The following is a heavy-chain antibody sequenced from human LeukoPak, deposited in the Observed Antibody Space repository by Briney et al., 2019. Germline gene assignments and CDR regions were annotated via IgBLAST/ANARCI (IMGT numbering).Heavy chain of an antibody. D-gene: IGHD3-3*01. CDR2: INPSGGST. Sequence: ASVKVSCKASGYTFTSYHMHWVRQAPGQGLEWMGIINPSGGSTSYAQKFQGRVTMTRDTSTSTVYMELSSLRSGDTAVYYCARDLRRITIFGVVIRNYYYYGMDVWGQGTTVTVSS. V-gene: IGHV1-46*01. CDR3: ARDLRRITIFGVVIRNYYYYGMDV. CDR1: GYTFTSYH. J-gene: IGHJ6*02.